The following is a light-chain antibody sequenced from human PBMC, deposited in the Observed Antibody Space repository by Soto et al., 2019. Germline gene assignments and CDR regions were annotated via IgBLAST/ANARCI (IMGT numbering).Light chain of an antibody. Sequence: QSALTQPASVSGSPGQAITISCTGTSSDVGSYNLVSWYQQHPGKATKRMIYEASKRPSGVSNRFSGSNSGNTASLTNSGLQAEDEADYYCCSYAGSSTYVFGTGTKVTVL. CDR2: EAS. V-gene: IGLV2-23*01. CDR3: CSYAGSSTYV. CDR1: SSDVGSYNL. J-gene: IGLJ1*01.